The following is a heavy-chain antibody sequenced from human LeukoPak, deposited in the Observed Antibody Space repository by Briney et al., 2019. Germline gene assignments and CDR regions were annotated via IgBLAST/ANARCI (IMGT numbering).Heavy chain of an antibody. CDR2: INSDGTFT. Sequence: GGSLRLSCAASGFTFSSYWMHWVRQAPGKGLVWVSHINSDGTFTTYADSVKDRFTISRDNAKNTLYLQMNSLRAEDTAVYYCTRAGFYYDSSPYYRPIDYWGQGSLVTVSS. CDR1: GFTFSSYW. J-gene: IGHJ4*02. V-gene: IGHV3-74*01. CDR3: TRAGFYYDSSPYYRPIDY. D-gene: IGHD3-22*01.